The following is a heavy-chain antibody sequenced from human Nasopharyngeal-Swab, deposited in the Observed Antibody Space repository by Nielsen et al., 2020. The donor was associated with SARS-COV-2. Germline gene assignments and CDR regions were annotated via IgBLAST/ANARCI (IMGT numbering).Heavy chain of an antibody. Sequence: SETLSLTCAVYGGSFSGDYWSWIRQPPGKGLEWIGEINHSGSTNYNPSLKSRVPISVDTSKNQFSLKLSSVTAADTAVYYCARLPYGDYLYYYYYGMDVWGQGTTVTVSS. CDR1: GGSFSGDY. V-gene: IGHV4-34*01. CDR2: INHSGST. CDR3: ARLPYGDYLYYYYYGMDV. D-gene: IGHD4-17*01. J-gene: IGHJ6*02.